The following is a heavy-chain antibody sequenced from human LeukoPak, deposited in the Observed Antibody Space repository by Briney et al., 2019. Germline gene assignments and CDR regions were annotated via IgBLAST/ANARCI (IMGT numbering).Heavy chain of an antibody. J-gene: IGHJ4*02. CDR1: GFSVSNND. CDR3: AREDSTSCYVN. CDR2: IYSGGGT. V-gene: IGHV3-66*01. Sequence: GGSLRLSCAASGFSVSNNDMSWVRQAPGKGLEWVSVIYSGGGTYYADSVKGRFTISRDNSKNTLYLQMGSLRAEDMAVYYCAREDSTSCYVNWGQGTLVTVSS. D-gene: IGHD2-2*01.